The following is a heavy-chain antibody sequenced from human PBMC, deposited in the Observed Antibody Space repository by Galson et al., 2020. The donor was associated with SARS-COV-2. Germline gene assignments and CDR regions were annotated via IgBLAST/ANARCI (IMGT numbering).Heavy chain of an antibody. CDR2: IYHSGST. D-gene: IGHD4-17*01. V-gene: IGHV4-30-2*01. CDR3: ARGRVTTVTTNRRLNAFDI. J-gene: IGHJ3*02. CDR1: GGSISSGGYS. Sequence: SETLSLTCAVSGGSISSGGYSWSWIRQPPGKGLEWIGYIYHSGSTYYNPSLKSRVTISVDRSKNQFSLKLSSVTAADTAVYYCARGRVTTVTTNRRLNAFDIWGQGTMVTVSS.